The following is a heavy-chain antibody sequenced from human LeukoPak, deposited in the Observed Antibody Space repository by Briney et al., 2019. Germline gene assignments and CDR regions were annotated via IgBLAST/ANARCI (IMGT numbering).Heavy chain of an antibody. CDR1: GGSISSYY. CDR2: IYYSGST. J-gene: IGHJ3*02. V-gene: IGHV4-59*01. D-gene: IGHD5-24*01. Sequence: SETLSLTCTVSGGSISSYYWSWIRQPPGKGLEWIGYIYYSGSTNYNPFLKSRVTISVDTSKNQFSLKLSSVTAADTAVYYCARDRDGYNAFDIWGQGTMVTVSS. CDR3: ARDRDGYNAFDI.